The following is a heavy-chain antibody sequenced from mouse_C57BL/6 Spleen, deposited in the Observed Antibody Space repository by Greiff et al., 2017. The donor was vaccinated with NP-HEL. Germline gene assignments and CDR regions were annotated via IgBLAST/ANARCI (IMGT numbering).Heavy chain of an antibody. D-gene: IGHD1-1*01. V-gene: IGHV1-7*01. CDR3: ARRGYGSSYLDY. J-gene: IGHJ2*01. Sequence: QVQLQQSGAELAKPGASVKLSCKASGYTFTSYWMHWVKQRPGQGLEWIGYINPSSGYTKYNQKFKDKATVTADKSSSTAYMQLSSLTYEDSAVYYCARRGYGSSYLDYWGQGTTLTVSS. CDR1: GYTFTSYW. CDR2: INPSSGYT.